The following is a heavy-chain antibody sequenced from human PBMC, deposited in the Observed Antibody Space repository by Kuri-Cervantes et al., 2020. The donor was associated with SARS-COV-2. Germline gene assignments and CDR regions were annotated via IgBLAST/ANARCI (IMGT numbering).Heavy chain of an antibody. V-gene: IGHV3-48*01. Sequence: GESLKISCAASGFTFSSYAMHWVRQAPGKGLEWVSYISSSSSTIYYADSVKGRFTISRDNAKNSLYLQMNGLGVEDTAIYFCSTVLCNGVTCYLDSWGQGALVTGSS. CDR3: STVLCNGVTCYLDS. D-gene: IGHD2-8*01. CDR2: ISSSSSTI. CDR1: GFTFSSYA. J-gene: IGHJ4*02.